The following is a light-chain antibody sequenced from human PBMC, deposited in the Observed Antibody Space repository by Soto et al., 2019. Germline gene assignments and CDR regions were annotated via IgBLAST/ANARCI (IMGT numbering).Light chain of an antibody. CDR1: QSISSW. V-gene: IGKV1-5*01. J-gene: IGKJ2*01. Sequence: DIQMTQSPSTLSASVGDRVTITCRASQSISSWLAWYQQKPGKAPKLLIYDASSLESGVPSRFSGGGSGTEFTLTISSLQPDDFATFYCKQYNSYSYTFGQGTKVNIK. CDR2: DAS. CDR3: KQYNSYSYT.